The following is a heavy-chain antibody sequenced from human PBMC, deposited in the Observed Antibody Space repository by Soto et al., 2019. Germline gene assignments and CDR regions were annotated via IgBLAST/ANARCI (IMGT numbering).Heavy chain of an antibody. J-gene: IGHJ5*02. D-gene: IGHD1-1*01. V-gene: IGHV4-4*07. CDR2: IYDTGTT. CDR1: GASISGFY. CDR3: VRDGTKTLRDWFDP. Sequence: QVQLQESGPGLVKPSETLSLTCTVSGASISGFYWSWIRKSAGKGLEWIGRIYDTGTTDYNPSLKRRVMMSVDTSKKQFSLKLRSVTAADTAVYYCVRDGTKTLRDWFDPWGQGISVTVSS.